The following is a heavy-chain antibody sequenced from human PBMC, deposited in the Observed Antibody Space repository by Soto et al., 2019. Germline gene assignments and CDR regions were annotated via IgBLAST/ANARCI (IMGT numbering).Heavy chain of an antibody. Sequence: QVQLQESGPGLVKPSETLSLTCTVSGGSISSYYWSWIRQPPGKGLEWIGYIYYSGSTNYNPSLTSRVTISVDTSKNQFSLKLSSVTAADTAVYYCARVRYCSSTSCYGRYYFDYWGQGTLVTVSS. D-gene: IGHD2-2*01. J-gene: IGHJ4*02. CDR3: ARVRYCSSTSCYGRYYFDY. V-gene: IGHV4-59*01. CDR2: IYYSGST. CDR1: GGSISSYY.